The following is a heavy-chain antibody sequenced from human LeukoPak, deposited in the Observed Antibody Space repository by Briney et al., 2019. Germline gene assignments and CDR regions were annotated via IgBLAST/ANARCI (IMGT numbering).Heavy chain of an antibody. D-gene: IGHD6-6*01. J-gene: IGHJ6*03. Sequence: ASVKVSCEASGYTFTSYDINWVRQATGQGLEWMGWMNPNSGNTGYAQKFQGRVTITRNTSISTAYMELSSLRSEDTAVYYCARGASSSAYYYYYYYMDVWGKGTTVTVSS. CDR2: MNPNSGNT. CDR1: GYTFTSYD. V-gene: IGHV1-8*03. CDR3: ARGASSSAYYYYYYYMDV.